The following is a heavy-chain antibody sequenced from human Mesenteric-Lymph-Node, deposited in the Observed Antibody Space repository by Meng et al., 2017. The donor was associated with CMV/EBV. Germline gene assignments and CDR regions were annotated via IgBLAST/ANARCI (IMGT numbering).Heavy chain of an antibody. CDR3: AKAAYSSSPN. CDR1: GFTFSAFG. CDR2: IRNDESNK. J-gene: IGHJ4*02. Sequence: GGSLRLSCVASGFTFSAFGMDWVRQAPGKGPEWVAFIRNDESNKNYADSVKGRFTISRDNSKNTLYLQMNNLRPEDTAVYYCAKAAYSSSPNWGQGTLVTAPQ. D-gene: IGHD6-13*01. V-gene: IGHV3-30*02.